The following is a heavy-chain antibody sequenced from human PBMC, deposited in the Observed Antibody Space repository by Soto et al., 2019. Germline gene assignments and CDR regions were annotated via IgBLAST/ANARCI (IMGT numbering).Heavy chain of an antibody. CDR1: GGSFGAYY. CDR3: AGSGIHYFDY. D-gene: IGHD1-26*01. V-gene: IGHV4-34*01. J-gene: IGHJ4*02. CDR2: TNYSGST. Sequence: QVQLQQWGAGLLQPSETLSLTCAVYGGSFGAYYWSWIRQPPGKGLEWIGDTNYSGSTTYNPSLKSRVTLSVDTSKNHFSLMLTSVTAADTAVYYCAGSGIHYFDYWGQGILVTVSS.